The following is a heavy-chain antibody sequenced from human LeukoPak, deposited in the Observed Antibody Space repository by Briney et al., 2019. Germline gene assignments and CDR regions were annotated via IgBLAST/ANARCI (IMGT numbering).Heavy chain of an antibody. CDR3: ARNFYCGGDCAISYFDY. CDR1: GFAISDYS. CDR2: ISSSSNKV. Sequence: PGGSLRLSCAASGFAISDYSMNWVRQVPGKGLEWVSYISSSSNKVYYADSVKGRFTISRDNAKNSLFLQMNSLRADDTAGYYCARNFYCGGDCAISYFDYWGQGTLVTVSS. D-gene: IGHD2-21*02. J-gene: IGHJ4*02. V-gene: IGHV3-48*01.